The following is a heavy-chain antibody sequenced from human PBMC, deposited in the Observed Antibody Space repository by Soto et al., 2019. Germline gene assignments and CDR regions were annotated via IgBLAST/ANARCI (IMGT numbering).Heavy chain of an antibody. CDR3: ARVPDR. V-gene: IGHV4-30-2*01. CDR1: PGSISSGGYS. J-gene: IGHJ5*02. D-gene: IGHD2-2*01. CDR2: IYHSGST. Sequence: PSETLSLTCAVSPGSISSGGYSWSWIRQPPWKGQERLGYIYHSGSTYYNPSLKSRVTLSVDRSKNQFSLKLSSVTAADTAVYYCARVPDRWGQGTLVTVSS.